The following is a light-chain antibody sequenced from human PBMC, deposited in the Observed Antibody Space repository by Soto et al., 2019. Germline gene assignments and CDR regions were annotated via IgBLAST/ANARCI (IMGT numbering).Light chain of an antibody. V-gene: IGKV1-5*03. CDR1: QSISSW. Sequence: EIQMTQSPSTLSASVGDRVTITCRASQSISSWLAWYQQKPGKAPKLLIYKASSLESRVPSRFSGSGSGTEFTLTISSLQPDDFATYYCQQYNSYLYTFGQGTKLEIK. J-gene: IGKJ2*01. CDR3: QQYNSYLYT. CDR2: KAS.